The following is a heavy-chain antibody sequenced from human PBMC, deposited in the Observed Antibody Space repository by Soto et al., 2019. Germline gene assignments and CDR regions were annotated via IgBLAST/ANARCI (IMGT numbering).Heavy chain of an antibody. CDR2: IFYSGST. CDR3: ARGAADTAMVDS. V-gene: IGHV4-59*01. Sequence: PSETLSLTCTVSGGTIRSYYWTWIRQPPGKGLEWLGYIFYSGSTFYNPSLKSRVTISIHTSKSQFSLQLTSVTAADTAVYYCARGAADTAMVDSWGQGTLVTVSS. CDR1: GGTIRSYY. D-gene: IGHD5-18*01. J-gene: IGHJ4*02.